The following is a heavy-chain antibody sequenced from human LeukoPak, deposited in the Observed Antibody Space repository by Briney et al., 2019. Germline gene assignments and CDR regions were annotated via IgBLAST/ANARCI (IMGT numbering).Heavy chain of an antibody. CDR1: GXTXSSYW. CDR2: INHNGNVN. V-gene: IGHV3-7*03. J-gene: IGHJ6*02. Sequence: LRLSCXXSGXTXSSYWMNWARQAPGKGLEWVASINHNGNVNYYVDSVKGRFTISRDNAKNSLYLQMSNLRAEDTAVYFCARGGGLDVWGQGATVTVSS. D-gene: IGHD3-16*01. CDR3: ARGGGLDV.